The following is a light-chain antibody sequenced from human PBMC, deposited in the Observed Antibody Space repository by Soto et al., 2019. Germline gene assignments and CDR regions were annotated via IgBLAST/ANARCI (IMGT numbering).Light chain of an antibody. CDR3: QQYCSSPYT. CDR1: QSVSSSY. Sequence: EIVLTQSPGTLSLSPGERATLACRASQSVSSSYLAWYQQKPGQAPRLLIYGASSSATGIPDRFIGSGSGRDFTLTISRLEPEDFAVYYCQQYCSSPYTFGQGTKLEIK. V-gene: IGKV3-20*01. J-gene: IGKJ2*01. CDR2: GAS.